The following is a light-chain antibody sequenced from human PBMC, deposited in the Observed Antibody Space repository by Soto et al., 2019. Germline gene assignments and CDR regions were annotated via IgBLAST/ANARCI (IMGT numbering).Light chain of an antibody. CDR1: QSVSSSF. CDR3: QQYVTSPWA. CDR2: GAS. J-gene: IGKJ1*01. V-gene: IGKV3-20*01. Sequence: EVVLTKSPGTLSLSPGERATLSCRASQSVSSSFLAWSQQKPGQAPRLLIYGASNRATGIPDRFSGSGSGTDFTLTISRLEPEDFAVYYCQQYVTSPWAFGQGTKVAIE.